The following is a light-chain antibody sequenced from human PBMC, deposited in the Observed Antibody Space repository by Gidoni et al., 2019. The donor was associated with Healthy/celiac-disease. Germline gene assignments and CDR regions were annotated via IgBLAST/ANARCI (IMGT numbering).Light chain of an antibody. V-gene: IGKV3-20*01. J-gene: IGKJ1*01. Sequence: ENVFPPSPGTLSLSPGERAHLSCRASQSVRSSYLAGSQQKPGQAPRPLIYGVYSRATGIPDRVRGSGSGTDFTHTISRLEPEVFAVYYCQQYGSSPWTFGQGTKVEIK. CDR1: QSVRSSY. CDR3: QQYGSSPWT. CDR2: GVY.